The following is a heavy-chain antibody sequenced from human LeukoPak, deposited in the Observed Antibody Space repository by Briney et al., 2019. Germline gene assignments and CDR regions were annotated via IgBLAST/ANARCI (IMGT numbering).Heavy chain of an antibody. V-gene: IGHV3-23*01. CDR2: ISGSGGST. D-gene: IGHD5/OR15-5a*01. Sequence: GGSLRLSCAASGFTFSSYAMSWVRQAPGKGLEWVSAISGSGGSTYYADSVKGRFTISRDNSKNTLYLQMNSLRAEDTAVYYCARAPFRSTCAFDIWGQGTMVTVSS. CDR3: ARAPFRSTCAFDI. J-gene: IGHJ3*02. CDR1: GFTFSSYA.